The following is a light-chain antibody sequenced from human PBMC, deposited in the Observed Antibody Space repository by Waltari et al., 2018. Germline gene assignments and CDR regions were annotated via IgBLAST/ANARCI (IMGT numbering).Light chain of an antibody. CDR2: EVT. Sequence: QSVLTQPPSATGSPGQSVTISCPGTNSDVGPKNYVPWSHQHPGKVPNLLLYEVTKRPSVVPDRFSGSKSGNTASLTVSGLQADDEADYYCSSYAHNNHFVFGTGTKVTVL. CDR3: SSYAHNNHFV. V-gene: IGLV2-8*01. CDR1: NSDVGPKNY. J-gene: IGLJ1*01.